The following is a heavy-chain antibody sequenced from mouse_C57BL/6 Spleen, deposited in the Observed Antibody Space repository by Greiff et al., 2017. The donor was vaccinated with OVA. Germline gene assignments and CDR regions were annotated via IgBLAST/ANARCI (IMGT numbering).Heavy chain of an antibody. CDR1: GYAFTNYL. CDR3: ARDSSGTGVLDY. J-gene: IGHJ4*01. V-gene: IGHV1-54*01. Sequence: QVQLQQSGAELVRPGTSVKVSCKASGYAFTNYLIEWVKQRPGQGLEWIGVINPGSGGTNYNEKFKGKATLTADKSSSTAYMQLSSLTSEDSAVYFCARDSSGTGVLDYWGQGTSVTVSS. CDR2: INPGSGGT. D-gene: IGHD3-2*02.